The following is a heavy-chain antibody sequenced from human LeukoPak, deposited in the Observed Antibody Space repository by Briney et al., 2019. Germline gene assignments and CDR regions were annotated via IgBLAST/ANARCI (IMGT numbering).Heavy chain of an antibody. V-gene: IGHV4-59*01. CDR2: IYYSGST. CDR1: GGSISSYY. CDR3: ARNRKANWNDFWYFDL. Sequence: SETLSLTCTVSGGSISSYYWSWIRQPPGKGLELIGYIYYSGSTNYNPSLKSRVTISVDASKNQFSLKLSSVTAADTAVYYCARNRKANWNDFWYFDLWGRGTLVTVSS. D-gene: IGHD1-20*01. J-gene: IGHJ2*01.